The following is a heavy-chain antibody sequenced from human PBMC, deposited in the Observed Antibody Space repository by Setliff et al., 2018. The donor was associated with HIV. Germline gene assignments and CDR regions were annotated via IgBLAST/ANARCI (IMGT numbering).Heavy chain of an antibody. V-gene: IGHV4-61*10. Sequence: SETLSLTCTVSGASISSGSYSWSWIRQPAGKGLEWIGEINHSGSTNYNPSLKRRVTISVDTCKKQFSLKLSSGTAADTAVYYCAGAIVVVPHAFDIWGQGTMVTVSS. D-gene: IGHD3-22*01. CDR3: AGAIVVVPHAFDI. CDR2: INHSGST. CDR1: GASISSGSYS. J-gene: IGHJ3*02.